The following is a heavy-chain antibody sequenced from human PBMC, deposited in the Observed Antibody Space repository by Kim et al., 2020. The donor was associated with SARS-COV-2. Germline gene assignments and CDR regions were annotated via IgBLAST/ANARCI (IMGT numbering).Heavy chain of an antibody. D-gene: IGHD3-10*01. CDR1: GFTFSSYG. J-gene: IGHJ6*02. Sequence: EGSLRLSCAASGFTFSSYGMHWVRQAPGKGLEWVAVISYDGSNKYYADSVKGRFTISRDNSKNTLYLQMNSLRAEDTAVYYCAKESGSGSYYAWTYYYYGMDVWGQGTTVTVSS. CDR2: ISYDGSNK. V-gene: IGHV3-30*18. CDR3: AKESGSGSYYAWTYYYYGMDV.